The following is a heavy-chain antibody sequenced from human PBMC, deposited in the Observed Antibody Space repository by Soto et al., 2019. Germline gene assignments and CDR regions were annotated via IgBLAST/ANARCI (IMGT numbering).Heavy chain of an antibody. CDR2: ISGSGGST. CDR1: GFTFSSYA. D-gene: IGHD6-6*01. CDR3: ASPRGHSSSSRPYYYYGMYV. J-gene: IGHJ6*02. Sequence: EVPLLESGGGLVQPGGSLRLSCAASGFTFSSYAMSWVRQAPGKGLEWVSAISGSGGSTYYADSVKGRFTISRDNSKNTLYLQMNSLRAEDTAVYYCASPRGHSSSSRPYYYYGMYVWGQGTTVTVSS. V-gene: IGHV3-23*01.